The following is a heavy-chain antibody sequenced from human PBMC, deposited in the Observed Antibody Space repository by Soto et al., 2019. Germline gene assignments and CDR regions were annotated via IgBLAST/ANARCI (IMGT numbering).Heavy chain of an antibody. Sequence: QVQLVESGGGVVQPGRSLRLSCAASGFTFSSYGMHWVRQAPGKGLEWVAVIWYDGSNKYYADSVKGRFTISRDNSKNTLYLQMNSLRAEDTAVYYCARATAKALLDYWGQGTLVTVSS. CDR1: GFTFSSYG. CDR2: IWYDGSNK. V-gene: IGHV3-33*01. CDR3: ARATAKALLDY. J-gene: IGHJ4*02.